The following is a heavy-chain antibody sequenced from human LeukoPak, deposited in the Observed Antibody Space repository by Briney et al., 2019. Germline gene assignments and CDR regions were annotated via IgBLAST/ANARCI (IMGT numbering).Heavy chain of an antibody. CDR2: IYYSGST. Sequence: SESLSLTCTVSSGSISSYYWSWIRQPPGKGLEWIGYIYYSGSTNYNPSLKSLVTISVDTSKNQFSLKLSSVTAADTAVYYCARDRGYSSGPQDYWGQGTLVTVSS. J-gene: IGHJ4*02. CDR3: ARDRGYSSGPQDY. V-gene: IGHV4-59*01. CDR1: SGSISSYY. D-gene: IGHD6-19*01.